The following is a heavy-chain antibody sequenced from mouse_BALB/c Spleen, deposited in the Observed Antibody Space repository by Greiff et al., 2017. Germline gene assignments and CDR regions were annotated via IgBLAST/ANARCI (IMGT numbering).Heavy chain of an antibody. CDR3: ARDNGYDYAMDY. V-gene: IGHV3-6*02. J-gene: IGHJ4*01. CDR2: ISYDGSN. Sequence: EVKLQESGPGLVKPSQSLSLTCSVTGYSITSGYYWNWIRQFPGNKLEWMGYISYDGSNNYNPSLKNRISITRDTSKNQFFLNLNSVTTEDTATYYCARDNGYDYAMDYWGQGTSVTVSS. CDR1: GYSITSGYY. D-gene: IGHD2-2*01.